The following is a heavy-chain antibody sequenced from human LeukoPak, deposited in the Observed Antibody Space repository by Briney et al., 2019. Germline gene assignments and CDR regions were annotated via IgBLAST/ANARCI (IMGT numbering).Heavy chain of an antibody. V-gene: IGHV1-18*01. CDR2: ISAYNGNT. D-gene: IGHD6-13*01. J-gene: IGHJ5*02. Sequence: GASVNLSFTSSGSTFTSNSISWVRLPHAQGHGRMGWISAYNGNTNYAQKLQRRVTMTTDTSTSTAYMELRSLRSDDTAVYYCARAIAANWFDPWGQGTLVTVSS. CDR1: GSTFTSNS. CDR3: ARAIAANWFDP.